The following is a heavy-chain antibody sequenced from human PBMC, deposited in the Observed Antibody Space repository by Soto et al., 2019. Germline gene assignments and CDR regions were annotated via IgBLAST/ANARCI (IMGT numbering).Heavy chain of an antibody. CDR2: INHSGST. V-gene: IGHV4-34*01. CDR1: GGSFSGYY. D-gene: IGHD3-10*01. J-gene: IGHJ4*02. Sequence: SETLSLTCAVYGGSFSGYYWSWIRQPPGKGLEWIGEINHSGSTNYNPSLKSRVTISVDTSKNQFSLKLSSVTAADTAVYYCARAHRLLWFREFPLDYWGQGTLVS. CDR3: ARAHRLLWFREFPLDY.